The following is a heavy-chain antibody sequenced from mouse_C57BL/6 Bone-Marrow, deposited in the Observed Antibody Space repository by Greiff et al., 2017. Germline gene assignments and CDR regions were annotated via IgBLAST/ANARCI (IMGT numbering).Heavy chain of an antibody. D-gene: IGHD2-2*01. V-gene: IGHV5-6*01. CDR3: ARQGGVTTFAY. J-gene: IGHJ3*01. CDR2: ISSGGSYT. Sequence: EVTLVESGGDLVKPGGSLKLSCAASGFTFSSYGMSWVRQTPDKRLEWVATISSGGSYTYYPDSVKGRFTISRDNAKNTLYLQMSSLKSEDTAMYYCARQGGVTTFAYWGQGTLVTVSA. CDR1: GFTFSSYG.